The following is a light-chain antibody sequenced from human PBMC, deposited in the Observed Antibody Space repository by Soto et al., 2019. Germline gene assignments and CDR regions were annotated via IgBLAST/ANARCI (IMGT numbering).Light chain of an antibody. CDR2: GAS. J-gene: IGKJ3*01. CDR1: QSVSSSY. CDR3: QQYGSSPFT. Sequence: EIVLTQSPGTLSLSPGERATLSCRASQSVSSSYLAWYQQTPGQAPRLLIYGASSRATGIPERFSGSGSGTDFTLTISRLEPEDFAVYYCQQYGSSPFTFGPGTKVDIK. V-gene: IGKV3-20*01.